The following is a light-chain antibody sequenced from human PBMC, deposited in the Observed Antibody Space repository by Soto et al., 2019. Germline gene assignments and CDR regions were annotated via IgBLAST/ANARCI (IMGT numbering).Light chain of an antibody. CDR2: DAS. CDR3: QQRSNGLT. CDR1: QSVGSY. J-gene: IGKJ4*01. Sequence: EIVLTQSPATLSLSPGEIATLSFRASQSVGSYLAWYQQKPGQAPRLLIYDASNRATGIPARFSGSGSGTDFILIISGLEPEDSAVYYCQQRSNGLTFGGGTKVDIK. V-gene: IGKV3-11*01.